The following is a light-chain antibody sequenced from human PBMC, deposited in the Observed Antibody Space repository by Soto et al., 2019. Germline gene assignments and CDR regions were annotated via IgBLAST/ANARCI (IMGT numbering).Light chain of an antibody. CDR2: GAS. CDR1: HSTDANA. J-gene: IGKJ1*01. Sequence: EVVLTQSPGTLPLSQGERATLSCRAAHSTDANALAWYDHKPGQAPRLLIYGASPRATGIPARFSGSGSGTEFTLTISSLQSEDFAVYYCQQYNNWPRTFGQGTKVDIK. CDR3: QQYNNWPRT. V-gene: IGKV3-15*01.